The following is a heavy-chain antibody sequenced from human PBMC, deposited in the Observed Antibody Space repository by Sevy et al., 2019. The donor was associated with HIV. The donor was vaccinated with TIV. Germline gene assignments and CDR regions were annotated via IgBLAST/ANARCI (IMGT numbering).Heavy chain of an antibody. V-gene: IGHV3-74*01. CDR1: GFTFSSYW. Sequence: GGSLRLSCAASGFTFSSYWMLWVRQAPGKGLVWVSRINSDGSSTSYADSVKGRFTISRDNAKNTLYLQMNSLRAEDTAVYYCARDLEVYYDFWSGYYTGSYYFDYWGQGTLVTVSS. J-gene: IGHJ4*02. CDR3: ARDLEVYYDFWSGYYTGSYYFDY. CDR2: INSDGSST. D-gene: IGHD3-3*01.